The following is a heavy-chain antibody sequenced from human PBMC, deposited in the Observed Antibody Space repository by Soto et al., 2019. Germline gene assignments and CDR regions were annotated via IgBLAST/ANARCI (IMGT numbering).Heavy chain of an antibody. Sequence: ASVKVSCKTSRYTFTTYYMHWVRQAPGQGLEWMGIINPSNGKTSYAQKFQGRITMTREMSTSTVYMELSSLRSEDTALYYCARDGGYNFWSGYPINWFDPWGQGTQVTASS. J-gene: IGHJ5*02. V-gene: IGHV1-46*01. CDR3: ARDGGYNFWSGYPINWFDP. CDR2: INPSNGKT. D-gene: IGHD3-3*01. CDR1: RYTFTTYY.